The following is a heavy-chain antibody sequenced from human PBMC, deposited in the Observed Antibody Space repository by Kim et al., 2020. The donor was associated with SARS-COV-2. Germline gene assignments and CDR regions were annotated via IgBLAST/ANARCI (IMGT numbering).Heavy chain of an antibody. D-gene: IGHD2-2*03. V-gene: IGHV3-23*01. CDR3: MKGGWGWIWDH. J-gene: IGHJ4*02. Sequence: GGSLRLSCTTSGFTFTGYAMSWVRQAPGKGLEWVSSIDGSDGTTYYVDSVKGRFTIHRDNSKNTLYLQMSNLRADDTAVYYCMKGGWGWIWDHWGQGTLVTVSS. CDR1: GFTFTGYA. CDR2: IDGSDGTT.